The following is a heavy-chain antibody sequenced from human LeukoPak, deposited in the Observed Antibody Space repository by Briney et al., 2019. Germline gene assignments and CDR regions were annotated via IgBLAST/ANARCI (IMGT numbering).Heavy chain of an antibody. J-gene: IGHJ3*02. V-gene: IGHV3-23*01. Sequence: GGSLRLSCAASGFTFSSYAMSWVRQAPGKGLEWVSAISGSGGSTYYADSVKGRFTISRDNSKNTLYLQMNSLRAEDTAVYYCARVGYGSGSYYNSDAFDIWGQGTMVTVSS. CDR1: GFTFSSYA. D-gene: IGHD3-10*01. CDR2: ISGSGGST. CDR3: ARVGYGSGSYYNSDAFDI.